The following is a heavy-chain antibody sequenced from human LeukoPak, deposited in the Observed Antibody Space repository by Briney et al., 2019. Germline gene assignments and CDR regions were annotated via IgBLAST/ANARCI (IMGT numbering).Heavy chain of an antibody. Sequence: ASVKVSCKASGYSFVSYGMSWVRQAPGQGLEWMGWISAYNGKTNYPQKFQGRVTMTTDTSTNTGYMELWSLRFDDTAVYYCARVRDTGYDENDFWGQGTLVTVSS. CDR3: ARVRDTGYDENDF. J-gene: IGHJ4*02. D-gene: IGHD5-12*01. CDR2: ISAYNGKT. CDR1: GYSFVSYG. V-gene: IGHV1-18*01.